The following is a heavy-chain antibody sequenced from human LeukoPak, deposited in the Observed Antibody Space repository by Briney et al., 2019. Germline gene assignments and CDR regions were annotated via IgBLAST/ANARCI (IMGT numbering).Heavy chain of an antibody. J-gene: IGHJ4*02. D-gene: IGHD4-17*01. Sequence: GGSLRLSCEASGVTFSSYVMSWVRQAPGKGPEWVSGISGSGGGTYYADSVKGRFTISRDNAKNSLYLQMNSLRAEDTAVYYCAREPTVKRGYFDYWGQGTLVTVSS. CDR2: ISGSGGGT. CDR1: GVTFSSYV. V-gene: IGHV3-23*01. CDR3: AREPTVKRGYFDY.